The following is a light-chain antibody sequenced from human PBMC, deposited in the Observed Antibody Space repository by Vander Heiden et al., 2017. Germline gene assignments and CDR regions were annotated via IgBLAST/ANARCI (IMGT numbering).Light chain of an antibody. J-gene: IGKJ2*01. V-gene: IGKV2-28*01. CDR1: QSLLHSNGYNY. CDR2: WGS. Sequence: VMIQSTLSLPVTPGEPASISCRSSQSLLHSNGYNYLDWYLQKPGQSPQLLIYWGSKRAYGVPDRFSGSGSCTDCTLKIIRGGAKDVGVYYSGQDALGSTFGQGTKVEIK. CDR3: GQDALGST.